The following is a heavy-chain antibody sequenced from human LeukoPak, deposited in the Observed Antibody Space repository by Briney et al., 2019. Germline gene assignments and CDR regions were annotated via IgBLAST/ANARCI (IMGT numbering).Heavy chain of an antibody. CDR2: ISSSSSYI. V-gene: IGHV3-21*01. CDR3: ARAPPPTLMVRE. J-gene: IGHJ4*02. D-gene: IGHD3-10*01. Sequence: PGGSLRLSCAASGFTFSSYSMNWVRQAPGKGLEWVSSISSSSSYIYYADSVKGRFTISRDNAKNSLYLQMNSLRAEDTAVYYCARAPPPTLMVREWGQGTLVTVSS. CDR1: GFTFSSYS.